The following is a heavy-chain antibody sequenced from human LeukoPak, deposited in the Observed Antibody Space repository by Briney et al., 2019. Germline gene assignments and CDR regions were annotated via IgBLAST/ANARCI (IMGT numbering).Heavy chain of an antibody. CDR2: IYYSGST. CDR3: ARVLRDGYNYWFDP. J-gene: IGHJ5*02. CDR1: GGSISSYY. V-gene: IGHV4-59*01. D-gene: IGHD5-24*01. Sequence: SETLSLTCTVSGGSISSYYWSWIRQPPGKGLEWIGYIYYSGSTNYNPSLKSRVTISVDTSKNQFSLKLSSVTAADTAVYYCARVLRDGYNYWFDPWGQGTLVTASS.